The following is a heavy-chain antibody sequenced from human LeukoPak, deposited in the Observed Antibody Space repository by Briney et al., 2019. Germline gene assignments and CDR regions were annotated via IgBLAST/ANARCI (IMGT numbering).Heavy chain of an antibody. CDR1: GYSFTSYW. CDR3: ARHGTYYYGSGSRTHFDY. CDR2: IYPGDSDT. J-gene: IGHJ4*02. V-gene: IGHV5-51*01. D-gene: IGHD3-10*01. Sequence: AGESLKISCKGSGYSFTSYWIGWVRQMPGKGLEWMGIIYPGDSDTRYSPSFQGQVTISADKSISTAYLQWSSLKASDTAMYYCARHGTYYYGSGSRTHFDYWGQGTLVTVSS.